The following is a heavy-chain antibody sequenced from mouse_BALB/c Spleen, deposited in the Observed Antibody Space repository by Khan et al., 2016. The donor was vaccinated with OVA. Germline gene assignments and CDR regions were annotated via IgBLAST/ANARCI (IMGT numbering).Heavy chain of an antibody. CDR3: ARPPITTIVATSYWFFDV. CDR2: ISSGDSYT. J-gene: IGHJ1*01. Sequence: EVELVESGGDLVKPGGSLKLSCAASGFTFSGYALYWVRQTPEKRLEWVATISSGDSYTYYPDSVKGRFTISRDNVKNTLYLQMSSLRSEDTAMYYCARPPITTIVATSYWFFDVWGAGTTVTVSS. CDR1: GFTFSGYA. V-gene: IGHV5-9-3*01. D-gene: IGHD1-1*01.